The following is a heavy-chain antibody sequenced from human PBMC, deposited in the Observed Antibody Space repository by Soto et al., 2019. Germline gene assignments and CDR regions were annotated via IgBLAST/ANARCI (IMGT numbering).Heavy chain of an antibody. CDR2: INHSGST. CDR3: ARETPITRYNRNHRSGVFDY. CDR1: GGSFSGYY. V-gene: IGHV4-34*01. D-gene: IGHD1-20*01. Sequence: PSETLSLTCAVYGGSFSGYYWSWIRQPPGKGLEWIGEINHSGSTNYNPSLKSRVTISVDTSKNQFSLKLSSVTAADTAVYYCARETPITRYNRNHRSGVFDYWGQGALVTVSS. J-gene: IGHJ4*02.